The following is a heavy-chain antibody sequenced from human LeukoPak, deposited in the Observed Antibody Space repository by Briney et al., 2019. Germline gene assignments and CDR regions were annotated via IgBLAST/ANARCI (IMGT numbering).Heavy chain of an antibody. J-gene: IGHJ6*02. CDR3: ARASRIAVAGTGGAYYYYYYGMDV. CDR2: IGTAGVT. D-gene: IGHD6-19*01. CDR1: GFTFSSYD. V-gene: IGHV3-13*01. Sequence: GGSLRLSCAASGFTFSSYDMHWVRQATGKGLEWVSAIGTAGVTYYPGSVKGRFTISRENAKNSLCLQMNSLRAGDTAVYYCARASRIAVAGTGGAYYYYYYGMDVWGQGTTVTVSS.